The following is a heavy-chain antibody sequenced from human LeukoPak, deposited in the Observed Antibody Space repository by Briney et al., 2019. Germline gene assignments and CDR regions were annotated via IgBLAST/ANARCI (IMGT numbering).Heavy chain of an antibody. J-gene: IGHJ4*02. CDR2: ISSSGSTI. D-gene: IGHD2-15*01. CDR3: ARGGGYCSGGSCMPFDY. Sequence: QAGGSLRLSCAASGFTFSSYAMSWVRQAPGKGLEWVSYISSSGSTIYYADSVKGRFTISRDNAKNSLYLQMNSLRAEDTAVYYCARGGGYCSGGSCMPFDYWGQGTLVTVSS. V-gene: IGHV3-48*04. CDR1: GFTFSSYA.